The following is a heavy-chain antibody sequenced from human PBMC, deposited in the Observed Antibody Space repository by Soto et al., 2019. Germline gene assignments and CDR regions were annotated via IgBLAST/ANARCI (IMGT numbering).Heavy chain of an antibody. Sequence: ASVKVSCKASGYTFTVYYMHWVRQAPGQGLEWMGWINPKSGGTMYPQKFQGRVTMTWDTSISTAYMALTRLRSDDTAVYYCARDLAKGGGSASFDYWGQGTLVTVSS. CDR3: ARDLAKGGGSASFDY. J-gene: IGHJ4*02. CDR2: INPKSGGT. V-gene: IGHV1-2*02. D-gene: IGHD1-26*01. CDR1: GYTFTVYY.